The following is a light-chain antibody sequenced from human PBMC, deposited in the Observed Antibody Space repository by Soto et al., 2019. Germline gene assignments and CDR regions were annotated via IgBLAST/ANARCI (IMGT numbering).Light chain of an antibody. J-gene: IGLJ1*01. CDR3: SSYTSDSSYV. CDR2: AVS. CDR1: SSDVGLYDY. Sequence: QSALTQPASVSGSPGQSITISCTGTSSDVGLYDYASWYQQHPGKAPQLMIYAVSNRPSGVSNRFSASKSGNTASLFISGLQAEDEADYYCSSYTSDSSYVFGSGTKATVL. V-gene: IGLV2-14*01.